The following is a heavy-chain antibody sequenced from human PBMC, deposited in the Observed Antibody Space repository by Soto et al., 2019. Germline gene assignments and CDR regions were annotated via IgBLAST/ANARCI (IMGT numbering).Heavy chain of an antibody. CDR3: ARDRSPNYYDDSSGYYHGAFDI. J-gene: IGHJ3*02. D-gene: IGHD3-22*01. CDR1: GGSIRSGGYS. CDR2: IYYSGST. V-gene: IGHV4-31*03. Sequence: PSETLSLTCTFSGGSIRSGGYSWCWIRQHPGKGLEWIGYIYYSGSTYYIPSLKSRVTISVDTSKNQFSLKLSSVTAADTAVYYCARDRSPNYYDDSSGYYHGAFDIWGQGTMVTVSS.